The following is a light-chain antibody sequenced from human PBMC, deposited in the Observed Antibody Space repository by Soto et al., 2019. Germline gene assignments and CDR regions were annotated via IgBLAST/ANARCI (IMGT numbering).Light chain of an antibody. CDR1: QSIRTD. J-gene: IGKJ1*01. V-gene: IGKV3D-15*01. CDR2: DAS. CDR3: QQYNNWPPWT. Sequence: PVERATLSCRASQSIRTDLAWYQQKSGQGPRLLIYDASTRATGIPARFSGSGSGTEFTLTISSLQSEDFAVYYCQQYNNWPPWTFGQGTKVDIK.